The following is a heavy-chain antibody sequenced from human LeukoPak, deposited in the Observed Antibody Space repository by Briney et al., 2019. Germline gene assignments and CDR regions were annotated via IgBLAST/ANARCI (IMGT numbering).Heavy chain of an antibody. V-gene: IGHV3-74*01. D-gene: IGHD3-16*01. CDR3: ARGGRYAYFLDY. Sequence: SGGSLRLSCAASGFIFSDYWMHWVRQGPGKGLVWVSRIKSDGSSTSYADSVKGRFTISRDNAKNTVYVHMNSLRDEDTAVYYCARGGRYAYFLDYWGQGTLATVSS. CDR2: IKSDGSST. CDR1: GFIFSDYW. J-gene: IGHJ4*02.